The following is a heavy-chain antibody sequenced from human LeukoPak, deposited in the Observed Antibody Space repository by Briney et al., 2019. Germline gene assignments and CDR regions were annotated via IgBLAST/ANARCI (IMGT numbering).Heavy chain of an antibody. D-gene: IGHD3-22*01. CDR3: ARLYYYDSSGYRAFDI. J-gene: IGHJ4*02. CDR1: GGSISSGGYY. CDR2: IYYSGST. Sequence: SETLSLTCTVSGGSISSGGYYWSWIRQHPGKGLEWIGYIYYSGSTYYTPSLKSRVTISVDTSKNQFSLKLSSVTAADTAVYYCARLYYYDSSGYRAFDIWGQGTLVTVSS. V-gene: IGHV4-31*03.